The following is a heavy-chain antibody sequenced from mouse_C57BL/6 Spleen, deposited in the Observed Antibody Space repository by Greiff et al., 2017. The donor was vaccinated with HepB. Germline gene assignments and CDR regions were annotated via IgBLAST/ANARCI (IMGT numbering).Heavy chain of an antibody. CDR2: IDPETGGT. V-gene: IGHV1-15*01. D-gene: IGHD2-4*01. Sequence: VQLQQSGAELVRPGASVTLSCKASGYTFTDYEMHWVKQTPAHGLEWIGAIDPETGGTAYNQKFKGKAILTADKSSSTAYMELRSLTSEDSAVYYCTRDDYDVGYWYFDVWGTGTTVTVSS. CDR3: TRDDYDVGYWYFDV. CDR1: GYTFTDYE. J-gene: IGHJ1*03.